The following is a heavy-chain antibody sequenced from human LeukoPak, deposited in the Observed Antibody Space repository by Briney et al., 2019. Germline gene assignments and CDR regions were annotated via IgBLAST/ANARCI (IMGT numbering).Heavy chain of an antibody. Sequence: GGSLRLSCAASGFTLSSYWMSWVRQASGKGLEWVANIKQDGSEKYSVDSVKGRFTISRDNAKNSLYLQMNSLRAEDTAVYHCVRVIYDFWSGYYTFDYWGQGILVTVSS. CDR2: IKQDGSEK. V-gene: IGHV3-7*04. J-gene: IGHJ4*02. CDR1: GFTLSSYW. CDR3: VRVIYDFWSGYYTFDY. D-gene: IGHD3-3*01.